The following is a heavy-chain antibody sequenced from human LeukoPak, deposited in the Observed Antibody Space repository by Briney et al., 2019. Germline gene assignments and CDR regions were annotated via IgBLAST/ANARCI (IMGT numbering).Heavy chain of an antibody. J-gene: IGHJ5*02. CDR2: INHSGST. V-gene: IGHV4-34*01. CDR3: ASGAAAAVYGNWFDP. CDR1: GGSFSGYY. Sequence: SETLSLTCAVYGGSFSGYYWSWIRQPPGKGLGWIGEINHSGSTNYNPSLKSRVTISVDTSKNQFSLKLSSVTAADTAVYYCASGAAAAVYGNWFDPWGQGTLVTVSS. D-gene: IGHD6-13*01.